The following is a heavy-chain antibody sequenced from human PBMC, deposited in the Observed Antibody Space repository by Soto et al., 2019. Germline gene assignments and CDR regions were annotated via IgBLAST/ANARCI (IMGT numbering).Heavy chain of an antibody. V-gene: IGHV4-59*01. D-gene: IGHD5-12*01. J-gene: IGHJ4*02. CDR2: FYYSGST. CDR3: ARKLYSGYDLGVFDY. CDR1: GDSISSYY. Sequence: PSETLSLTCTVSGDSISSYYWSWIRQPPGKGLEWIGCFYYSGSTNYNPSLKSRVTISVDTSKNQFSLTLTSVTAADTAVYYCARKLYSGYDLGVFDYWGQGTLVTVSS.